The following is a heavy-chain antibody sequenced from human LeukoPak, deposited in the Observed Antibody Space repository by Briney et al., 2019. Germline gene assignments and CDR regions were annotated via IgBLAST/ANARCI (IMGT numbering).Heavy chain of an antibody. CDR3: ATVGIAAARDAFDI. V-gene: IGHV1-24*01. CDR2: FDPEDGET. CDR1: GYTFTGYY. D-gene: IGHD6-13*01. Sequence: ASVKVPCKASGYTFTGYYIHWVRQAPGKGLEWMGGFDPEDGETIYAQKFQGRVTMTEDTSTDTAYMELSSLRSEDTAVYYCATVGIAAARDAFDIWGQGTMVTVSS. J-gene: IGHJ3*02.